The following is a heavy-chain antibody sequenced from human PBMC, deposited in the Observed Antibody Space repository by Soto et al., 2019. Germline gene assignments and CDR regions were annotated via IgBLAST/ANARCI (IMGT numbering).Heavy chain of an antibody. CDR1: GFTFSNAW. Sequence: EVQLVESGGGLVKPGGSLRLSCAASGFTFSNAWMSWVRQAPGKGLEWVGRIKSKTDGGTTDYAAPVKGRFTISRDDAKNTLYLQMNSLKTEDTAVYYCTAGADPPDQSNHDYSDYKDWYFDLWGRGTLVTVSS. CDR3: TAGADPPDQSNHDYSDYKDWYFDL. V-gene: IGHV3-15*01. J-gene: IGHJ2*01. CDR2: IKSKTDGGTT. D-gene: IGHD4-4*01.